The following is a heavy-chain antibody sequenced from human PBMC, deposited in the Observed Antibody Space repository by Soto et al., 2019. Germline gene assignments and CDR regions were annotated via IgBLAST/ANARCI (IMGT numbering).Heavy chain of an antibody. J-gene: IGHJ4*02. D-gene: IGHD6-19*01. CDR1: GGSIGSSSYY. CDR2: IYYSGST. Sequence: QLQLQESGPGLVKPSETLSLTCTVSGGSIGSSSYYWGWIRQPPGKGLEWIGSIYYSGSTYYNPSLKSRVTISVDTSKNQFSLKLSSVTAADTAVYYCARHAVHSSGFIDYWGQGTLVTVSS. V-gene: IGHV4-39*01. CDR3: ARHAVHSSGFIDY.